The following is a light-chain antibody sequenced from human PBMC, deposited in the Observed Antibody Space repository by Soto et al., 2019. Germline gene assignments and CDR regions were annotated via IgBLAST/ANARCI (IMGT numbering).Light chain of an antibody. CDR1: QGVSAY. Sequence: DIQMTQSPSSLSASVGDRVTITCRASQGVSAYVLCYQQRQGRAPKLLIYDASNLLSGVPSRFMGSGCTRNFTPTISGLQAEDVATYYCPHRYRTPPSFGKGTKLE. CDR3: PHRYRTPPS. CDR2: DAS. V-gene: IGKV1-39*01. J-gene: IGKJ2*03.